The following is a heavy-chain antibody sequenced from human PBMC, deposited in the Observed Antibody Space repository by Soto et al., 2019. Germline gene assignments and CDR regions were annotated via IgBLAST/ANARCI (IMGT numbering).Heavy chain of an antibody. V-gene: IGHV1-46*03. CDR3: ARDESWHDGVWGCDP. Sequence: QVQLVQSGAEVKTPGASVKVSCKAIGYGFTRHYIHWVRQAPGQGLARMGTIFPGGVNIAYAQKFEGRVNMTKDSSASTVDMEVNSLTPEDTAVYDCARDESWHDGVWGCDPGGEGTLDTVSP. J-gene: IGHJ5*02. CDR1: GYGFTRHY. CDR2: IFPGGVNI. D-gene: IGHD3-16*01.